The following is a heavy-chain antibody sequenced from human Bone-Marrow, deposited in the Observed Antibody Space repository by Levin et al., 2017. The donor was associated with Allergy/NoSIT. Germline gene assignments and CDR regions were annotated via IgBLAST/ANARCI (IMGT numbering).Heavy chain of an antibody. CDR3: ARDLRSTNWIDS. CDR1: GFTFSIYW. D-gene: IGHD2-2*01. CDR2: ISTDETSI. Sequence: GESLKISCAASGFTFSIYWMHWVRQAPGKGLVWVSRISTDETSIAYADSVKGRFTISRDNAKNTLYLQMNSLGAEDTAVYYCARDLRSTNWIDSWGQGTLVTVSS. V-gene: IGHV3-74*01. J-gene: IGHJ5*01.